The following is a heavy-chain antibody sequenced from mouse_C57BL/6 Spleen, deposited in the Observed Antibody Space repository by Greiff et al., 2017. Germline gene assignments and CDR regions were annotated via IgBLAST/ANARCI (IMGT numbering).Heavy chain of an antibody. V-gene: IGHV1-54*01. J-gene: IGHJ2*01. Sequence: VQLQQSGAELVRPGTSVKVSCKASGYAFTNYLIEWVKQRPGQGLEWIGVIKPGSGGTNYNEKFKGKATLTADKSSSTAYMQLSSLTSEDSAVYFCARYYLGYFDYWGQGTTLTVSS. CDR1: GYAFTNYL. CDR2: IKPGSGGT. CDR3: ARYYLGYFDY. D-gene: IGHD1-1*01.